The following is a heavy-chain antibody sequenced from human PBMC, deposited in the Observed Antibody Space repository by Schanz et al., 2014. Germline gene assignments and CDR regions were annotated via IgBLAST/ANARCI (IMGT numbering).Heavy chain of an antibody. CDR1: GFTFTNYW. CDR2: TSHDGSFT. D-gene: IGHD4-17*01. J-gene: IGHJ4*02. V-gene: IGHV3-74*01. Sequence: EVQLVESGGDLVQPGGSLRLSCVGSGFTFTNYWMHWVRQAPGKGLVWVSRTSHDGSFTTFADSVKGRFTISRDNAKNALYLQMNSLRAEDTAVYYCVRDTDYHFDYWGQGTQVTVSS. CDR3: VRDTDYHFDY.